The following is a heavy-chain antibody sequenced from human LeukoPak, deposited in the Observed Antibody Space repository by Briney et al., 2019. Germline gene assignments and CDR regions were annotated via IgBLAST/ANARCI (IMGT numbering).Heavy chain of an antibody. CDR1: GGTFSSYA. CDR2: IIPIFGTA. Sequence: PVKVSCKASGGTFSSYAISWVRQAPGQGLEWMGGIIPIFGTANYAQKFQGRVTITADKSTSTAYMELSSLRSEDTAVYYCAREGGTNCSSTSCYALNWFDPWGQGTLVTVSS. J-gene: IGHJ5*02. D-gene: IGHD2-2*01. CDR3: AREGGTNCSSTSCYALNWFDP. V-gene: IGHV1-69*06.